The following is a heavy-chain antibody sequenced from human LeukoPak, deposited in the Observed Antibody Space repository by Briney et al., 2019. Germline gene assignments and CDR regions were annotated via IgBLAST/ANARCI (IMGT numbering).Heavy chain of an antibody. V-gene: IGHV1-18*01. CDR2: ISAYNGNT. J-gene: IGHJ4*02. Sequence: ASVKVSCKASGYTFTSYGISWVRQAPGQGLEWMGWISAYNGNTNYAQKLQGRVTMTTDTSTSTAYMELRSLRSDDTAVYYCAREVGDENVLLWFGELFGHFDYWGQGTLVTVSS. CDR1: GYTFTSYG. D-gene: IGHD3-10*01. CDR3: AREVGDENVLLWFGELFGHFDY.